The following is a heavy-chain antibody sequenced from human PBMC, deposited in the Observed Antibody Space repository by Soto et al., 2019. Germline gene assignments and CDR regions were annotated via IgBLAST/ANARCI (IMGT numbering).Heavy chain of an antibody. Sequence: SETLSLTCAVSGYSISSGYYWGWIRQPPGKGLEWIGSIYHSGSTYYNPSLKSRVTISVDTSKNQFSLKLSSVTAADTAVYYCARSGCYKTIFGVVRCTDRNWFDPWGQGTLVTASS. CDR2: IYHSGST. V-gene: IGHV4-38-2*01. D-gene: IGHD3-3*01. CDR3: ARSGCYKTIFGVVRCTDRNWFDP. CDR1: GYSISSGYY. J-gene: IGHJ5*02.